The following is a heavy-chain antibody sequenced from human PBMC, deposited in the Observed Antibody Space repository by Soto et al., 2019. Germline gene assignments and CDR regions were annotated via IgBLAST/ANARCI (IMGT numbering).Heavy chain of an antibody. CDR2: INSDGSIT. V-gene: IGHV3-74*01. CDR3: AIAMTSVGAAAKGDF. D-gene: IGHD1-26*01. Sequence: EVQLVESGGGLILPGGSLRLSCAASGFTFNTHWMHWVRQAPGKGLVWVSRINSDGSITDYADSVKGRFSISRDNPRNTLYLQMNSLSPEDTAVHYCAIAMTSVGAAAKGDFCGQGTLVTVSS. J-gene: IGHJ4*02. CDR1: GFTFNTHW.